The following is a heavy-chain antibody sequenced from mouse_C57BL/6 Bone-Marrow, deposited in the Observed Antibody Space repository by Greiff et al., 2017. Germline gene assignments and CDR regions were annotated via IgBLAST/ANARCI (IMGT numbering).Heavy chain of an antibody. D-gene: IGHD1-1*01. J-gene: IGHJ1*03. CDR2: IYPRSGNT. CDR1: GYTFTSYG. V-gene: IGHV1-81*01. Sequence: QVQLQQSGAELARPGASVKLSCKASGYTFTSYGISWVKQRTGQGLEWIGEIYPRSGNTYYNEKFKGKATLTADKSSSTAYMELRSLTSEDSAVYFCARGIYYYGSSFYWDFDVWGTGTTVTVSS. CDR3: ARGIYYYGSSFYWDFDV.